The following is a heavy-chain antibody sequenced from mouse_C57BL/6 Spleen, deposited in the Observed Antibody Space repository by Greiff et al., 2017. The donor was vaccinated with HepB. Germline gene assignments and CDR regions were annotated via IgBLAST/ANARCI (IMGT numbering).Heavy chain of an antibody. CDR1: GYAFSSSW. CDR3: ARVDYDYDVDFDY. J-gene: IGHJ2*01. Sequence: VQLQQSGPELVKPGASVKISCKASGYAFSSSWMNWVKQRPGKGLEWIGRIYPGDGDTNYNGKFKGKATLTADKSSSTAYMQLSSLTSEDSAVYFCARVDYDYDVDFDYWGQGTTLTVSS. V-gene: IGHV1-82*01. D-gene: IGHD2-4*01. CDR2: IYPGDGDT.